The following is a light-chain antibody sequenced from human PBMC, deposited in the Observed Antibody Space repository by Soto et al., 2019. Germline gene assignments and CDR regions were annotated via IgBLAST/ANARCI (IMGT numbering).Light chain of an antibody. CDR2: LAS. Sequence: EVVLTQSPGSLSLSPGERATLSCRASQTISSASLAWYQQKPGQAPRLFIYLASTRAPGISDRFSGGGSGTDFTLNISRLEPEDLAVYHCQHFGTSSWTFGQGTKVEMK. CDR3: QHFGTSSWT. J-gene: IGKJ1*01. CDR1: QTISSAS. V-gene: IGKV3-20*01.